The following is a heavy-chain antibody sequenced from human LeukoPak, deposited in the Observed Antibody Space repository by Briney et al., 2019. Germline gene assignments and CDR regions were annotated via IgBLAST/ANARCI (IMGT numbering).Heavy chain of an antibody. CDR3: AKALGSGYYRDAFDI. J-gene: IGHJ3*02. CDR2: IYYSGST. D-gene: IGHD3-22*01. V-gene: IGHV4-59*12. CDR1: GGSISSCY. Sequence: PSETLSLTCTVSGGSISSCYWSWIRQPPGKGLEWIGYIYYSGSTNYNPSLKSRVTISVDTSKNQFSLKLSSVTAADTAVYYCAKALGSGYYRDAFDIWGQGTMVTVSS.